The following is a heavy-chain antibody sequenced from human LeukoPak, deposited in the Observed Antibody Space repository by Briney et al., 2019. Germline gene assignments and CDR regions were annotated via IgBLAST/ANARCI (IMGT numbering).Heavy chain of an antibody. J-gene: IGHJ4*02. Sequence: GGSLRLSCAASGFTFSNCAMSWVRQAPGKGLEWVSSIGGSGDNTYYADSVKGRFTISRDNSKSTLYLQVNSLRADDTAVYFCAKGIGGSSSGLDYWGRGTLVTVSP. V-gene: IGHV3-23*01. CDR3: AKGIGGSSSGLDY. CDR1: GFTFSNCA. D-gene: IGHD6-6*01. CDR2: IGGSGDNT.